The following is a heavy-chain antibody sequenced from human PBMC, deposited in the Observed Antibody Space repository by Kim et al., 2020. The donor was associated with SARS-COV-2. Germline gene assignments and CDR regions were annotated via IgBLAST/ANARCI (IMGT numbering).Heavy chain of an antibody. D-gene: IGHD3-10*01. J-gene: IGHJ4*02. V-gene: IGHV4-59*13. CDR3: ARGPIRGVMPDYVDY. Sequence: SETLSLTCTVSGGSISSYYWSWIRQPPGKGLEWIGYIYYSGSTNYNPSLKSRVTISVDTSKNQFSLKLSSVTAADTAVYYCARGPIRGVMPDYVDYWGQG. CDR1: GGSISSYY. CDR2: IYYSGST.